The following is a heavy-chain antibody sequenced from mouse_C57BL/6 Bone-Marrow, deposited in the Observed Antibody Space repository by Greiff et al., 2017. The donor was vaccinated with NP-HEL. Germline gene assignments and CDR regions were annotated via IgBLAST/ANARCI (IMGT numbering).Heavy chain of an antibody. D-gene: IGHD2-5*01. CDR3: ARHYYSNYFDY. Sequence: EVKLVESGGDLVKPGGSLKLSCAASGFTFSSYGMSWVRQTPAKWLAWVATISSGGSYTYSPDSVKGRFTISRDNAKNTLYLQMSSLKSEDTAMYYCARHYYSNYFDYWGQGTTLTVSS. V-gene: IGHV5-6*01. J-gene: IGHJ2*01. CDR2: ISSGGSYT. CDR1: GFTFSSYG.